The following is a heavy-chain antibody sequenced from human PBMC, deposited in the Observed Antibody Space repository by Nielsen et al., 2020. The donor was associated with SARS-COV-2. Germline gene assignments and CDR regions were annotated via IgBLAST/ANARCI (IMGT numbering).Heavy chain of an antibody. Sequence: GGSLRLSCAASGFTFSSYSMNWIRQAPGKGLEWVSYISSTSGYTNYADSVKGRFTISRDNAKNSLYLQMNSLRAEDTAVYYCAKQNPSSWLKPFDYWGQGTLVTVSS. CDR2: ISSTSGYT. J-gene: IGHJ4*02. D-gene: IGHD6-13*01. CDR3: AKQNPSSWLKPFDY. V-gene: IGHV3-21*05. CDR1: GFTFSSYS.